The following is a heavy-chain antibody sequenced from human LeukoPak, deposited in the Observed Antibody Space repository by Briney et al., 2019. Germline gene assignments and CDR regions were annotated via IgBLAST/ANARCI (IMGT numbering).Heavy chain of an antibody. V-gene: IGHV4-30-4*08. J-gene: IGHJ6*03. D-gene: IGHD2-2*01. CDR1: GGSISSGDYY. CDR2: IYYSGST. CDR3: ARVASGYCSSTSCPKLWTYYYMDV. Sequence: SETLSLTCTVSGGSISSGDYYWSWIRQPPGKGLEWIGYIYYSGSTYYNPSLKSRVTISVDTSKKQFSLKLSSVTAADTAVYYCARVASGYCSSTSCPKLWTYYYMDVWGKGTTVTVSS.